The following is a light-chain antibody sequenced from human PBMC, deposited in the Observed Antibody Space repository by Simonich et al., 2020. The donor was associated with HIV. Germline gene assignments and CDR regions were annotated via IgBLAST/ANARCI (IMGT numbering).Light chain of an antibody. Sequence: QSALTQPRSVSGSPGQSVTISCNGTSSDVGGSNYVSWYQQHPGKAPKLMIYDVSKRPSGVPDRFSGSKSGNTASLTISGLQAEDEADYYCCSYAGSYVVFGGGTKLTVL. J-gene: IGLJ2*01. V-gene: IGLV2-11*01. CDR2: DVS. CDR3: CSYAGSYVV. CDR1: SSDVGGSNY.